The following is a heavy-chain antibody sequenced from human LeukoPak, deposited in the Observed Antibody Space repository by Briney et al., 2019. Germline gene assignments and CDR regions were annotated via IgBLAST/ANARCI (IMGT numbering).Heavy chain of an antibody. V-gene: IGHV3-23*01. CDR3: AKGPTDYGDCYFDY. CDR1: GFTFSSYA. D-gene: IGHD4-17*01. J-gene: IGHJ4*02. CDR2: TSGSGSST. Sequence: GGSLRLSCAASGFTFSSYAMSWVRQAPGKGLELVSATSGSGSSTYYADSVKGRFTISRDNSKNTLYLQMNSLRAEDTAVYYCAKGPTDYGDCYFDYWGQGTLVTVSS.